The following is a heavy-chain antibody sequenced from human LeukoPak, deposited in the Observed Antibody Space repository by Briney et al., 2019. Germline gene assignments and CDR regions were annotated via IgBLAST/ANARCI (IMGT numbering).Heavy chain of an antibody. Sequence: SETLSLTCTVSNVSISSDTYFWSWIRQPAGKGLQWIGRMSSTGRSGYNPSLKSRVNISIDTAKNQFTMKLSSVTAADTAVYYCAKGAGPPWFDPWGQGTLVTVSS. J-gene: IGHJ5*02. CDR3: AKGAGPPWFDP. V-gene: IGHV4-61*02. CDR2: MSSTGRS. D-gene: IGHD6-19*01. CDR1: NVSISSDTYF.